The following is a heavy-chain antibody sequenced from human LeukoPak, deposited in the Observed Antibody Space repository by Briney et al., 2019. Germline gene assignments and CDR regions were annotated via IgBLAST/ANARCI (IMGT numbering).Heavy chain of an antibody. CDR3: ARHARNSWHSDY. J-gene: IGHJ4*02. V-gene: IGHV4-59*08. Sequence: SETLSLTCTVSGGSFSGHYWSWMRQPPGKAPEWIGYVYYTGSSSYNPSLKGRVTISVDASMNQFSLKLFSVTAADTAVYYCARHARNSWHSDYWGQGAVVTVSS. CDR1: GGSFSGHY. CDR2: VYYTGSS. D-gene: IGHD6-13*01.